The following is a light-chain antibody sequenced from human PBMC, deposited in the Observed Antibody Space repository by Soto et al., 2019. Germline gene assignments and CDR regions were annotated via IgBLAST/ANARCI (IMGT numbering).Light chain of an antibody. J-gene: IGLJ3*02. CDR1: SSDVGGYNY. Sequence: QSALTQPRSVSGSPGQSVTISCTGTSSDVGGYNYVSWYQQHTGKAPKLIIYDVSNRPSGVPDRLSGSKSGNTASLTISGLQAEDEADYYCCSYAGSYTWVFGGGTKLTVL. CDR2: DVS. CDR3: CSYAGSYTWV. V-gene: IGLV2-11*01.